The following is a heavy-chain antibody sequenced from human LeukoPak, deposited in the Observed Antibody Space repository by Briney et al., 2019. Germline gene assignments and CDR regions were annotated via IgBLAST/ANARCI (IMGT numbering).Heavy chain of an antibody. CDR1: GGSISSSRDY. CDR2: IYTSGST. CDR3: ARDKRSGYSGYDPRGFDY. D-gene: IGHD5-12*01. J-gene: IGHJ4*02. Sequence: SETLSLTCTVSGGSISSSRDYWAWIRQPPGKGLEWIGRIYTSGSTNYNPSLKSRVTMSVDTSKNQFSLKLSSVTAADTAVYYCARDKRSGYSGYDPRGFDYWGQGTLVTVSS. V-gene: IGHV4-39*07.